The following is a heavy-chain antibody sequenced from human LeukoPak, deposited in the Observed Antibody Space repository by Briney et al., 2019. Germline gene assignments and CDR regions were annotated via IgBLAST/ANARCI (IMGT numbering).Heavy chain of an antibody. J-gene: IGHJ6*02. CDR3: ARTDIVATTDVYGMDV. CDR2: INHSGST. CDR1: GGSFSGYY. V-gene: IGHV4-34*01. Sequence: PSETLSLTCAVYGGSFSGYYWSWIRQPPGKGLEWIGEINHSGSTNYNPSLKSRVTISVDTSKNQFSLKLSSATAADTAVYYCARTDIVATTDVYGMDVWGQGTTVTVSS. D-gene: IGHD5-12*01.